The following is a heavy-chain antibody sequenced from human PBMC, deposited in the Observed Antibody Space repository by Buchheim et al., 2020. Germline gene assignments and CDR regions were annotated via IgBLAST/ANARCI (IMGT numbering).Heavy chain of an antibody. D-gene: IGHD3-9*01. V-gene: IGHV3-48*04. CDR1: GFTFSDYS. CDR2: ITSTSSAT. Sequence: EVQLVESGGGLVQPGGSLRLSCVVSGFTFSDYSMNWVRQAPGKGPEWISYITSTSSATYYADSVKGRFTISRDNEKRSLYLKMNSLRVEDTAVYYCARKFNTGYFGENWFDPWGQGTL. CDR3: ARKFNTGYFGENWFDP. J-gene: IGHJ5*02.